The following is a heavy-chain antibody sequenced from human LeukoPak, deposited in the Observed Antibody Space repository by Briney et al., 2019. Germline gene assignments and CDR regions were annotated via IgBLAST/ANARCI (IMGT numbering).Heavy chain of an antibody. V-gene: IGHV1-46*01. CDR3: ARAQGSYYHYYMDV. J-gene: IGHJ6*03. CDR2: INPSGGST. Sequence: ASVKVSCKASGYTFTSYYMHWVRQAPGEGLEWMGIINPSGGSTSYAQKFQGRVTMTRDMSTSTVNMELSSLRSEDTAVYYCARAQGSYYHYYMDVWGKGTTVTVSS. D-gene: IGHD1-26*01. CDR1: GYTFTSYY.